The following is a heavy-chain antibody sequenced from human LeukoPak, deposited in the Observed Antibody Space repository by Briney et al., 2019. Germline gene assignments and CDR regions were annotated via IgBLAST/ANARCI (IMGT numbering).Heavy chain of an antibody. CDR3: ARRTYYYGSGSSRWFDP. J-gene: IGHJ5*02. D-gene: IGHD3-10*01. CDR1: GGSFSGYY. Sequence: PSETLSLTCAVYGGSFSGYYWSWIRQPPGKGLEWIGEINHSGSTNYNSSLKSRVTISVDTSKNQFSPKLSSVTAADTAVYYCARRTYYYGSGSSRWFDPWGQGTLVTVSS. CDR2: INHSGST. V-gene: IGHV4-34*01.